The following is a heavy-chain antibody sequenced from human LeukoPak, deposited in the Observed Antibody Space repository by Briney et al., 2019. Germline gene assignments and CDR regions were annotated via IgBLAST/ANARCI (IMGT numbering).Heavy chain of an antibody. J-gene: IGHJ4*02. V-gene: IGHV3-21*01. Sequence: GGSLRLSCAASGFTFSSYSMSWVRQAPGKGLKWVSSIISGNTDIYYADSVKGRFTISRDNAKSSLYLQMHSLRAEDTAVYYCVRDFEYQLLFDYWGQGPLVTVSS. CDR1: GFTFSSYS. CDR3: VRDFEYQLLFDY. D-gene: IGHD2-2*01. CDR2: IISGNTDI.